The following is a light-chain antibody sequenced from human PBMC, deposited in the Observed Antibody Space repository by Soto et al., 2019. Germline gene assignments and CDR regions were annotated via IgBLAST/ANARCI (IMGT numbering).Light chain of an antibody. CDR1: QDIRKY. CDR3: QHYDNLPPFT. Sequence: DIQMTQSPSSLSASVGYRVTITCQASQDIRKYLSWYQQKPGRAPKLLIYGASNLETGVPSRFSGSGYGTDFTFTISSLQPEDIATYYCQHYDNLPPFTFGPGTKVAIK. V-gene: IGKV1-33*01. CDR2: GAS. J-gene: IGKJ3*01.